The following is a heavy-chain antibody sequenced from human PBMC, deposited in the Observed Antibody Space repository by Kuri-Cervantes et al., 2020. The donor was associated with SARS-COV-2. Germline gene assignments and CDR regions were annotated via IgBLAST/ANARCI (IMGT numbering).Heavy chain of an antibody. CDR2: ISYDGSNK. J-gene: IGHJ5*02. Sequence: GESLKISCAASGFTFGSYGMHWVRQAPGKGLEWVAVISYDGSNKYYADSVKGRFTISRDNSKNTLYLQMNSLRAEDTAVYYCAKSSGTADGGFDPWGQGTLVTVSS. V-gene: IGHV3-30*18. D-gene: IGHD6-19*01. CDR3: AKSSGTADGGFDP. CDR1: GFTFGSYG.